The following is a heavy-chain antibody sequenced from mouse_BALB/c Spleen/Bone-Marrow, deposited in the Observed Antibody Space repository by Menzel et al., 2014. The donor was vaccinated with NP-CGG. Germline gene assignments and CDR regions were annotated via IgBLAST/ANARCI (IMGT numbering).Heavy chain of an antibody. CDR2: INPSNGRT. J-gene: IGHJ2*01. V-gene: IGHV1S81*02. CDR3: ARGGFDY. Sequence: VQGVESGAELVKPGASVKLSCKASGYTFTSYWMHWVKQRPGQGLEWIGEINPSNGRTNYNEKFKSKATLTVDKSPSTAYMQLSSLTSEDSAVYYCARGGFDYWGQGTTLTVSS. CDR1: GYTFTSYW.